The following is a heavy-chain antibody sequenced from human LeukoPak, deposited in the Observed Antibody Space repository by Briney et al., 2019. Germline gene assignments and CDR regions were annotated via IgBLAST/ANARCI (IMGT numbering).Heavy chain of an antibody. J-gene: IGHJ4*02. CDR1: GFTFSSYA. CDR2: IKQDGSEK. Sequence: PGGSLGLSCAASGFTFSSYAMSWVRQAPGKGLEWVANIKQDGSEKYYVDSVKGRFTISRDNAKDSLYLQMNRLRVEDTAVYYCARDGWAAADAGNYFDYWGQGTLVTVSS. V-gene: IGHV3-7*01. D-gene: IGHD6-13*01. CDR3: ARDGWAAADAGNYFDY.